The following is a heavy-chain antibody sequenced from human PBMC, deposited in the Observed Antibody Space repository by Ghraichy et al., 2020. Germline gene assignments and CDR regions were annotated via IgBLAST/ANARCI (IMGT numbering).Heavy chain of an antibody. J-gene: IGHJ4*02. CDR3: ARDLFMTADGATPDY. CDR1: GYSFTSYA. CDR2: NSAYSGNT. V-gene: IGHV1-18*01. Sequence: ASVKVSCKTSGYSFTSYAITWVRQAPGQGLEWMGRNSAYSGNTFYAQKLQGRVTMTTDASTSTAYMELRSLTSDDTAVYYCARDLFMTADGATPDYWGQGTLFTVSS. D-gene: IGHD3-16*01.